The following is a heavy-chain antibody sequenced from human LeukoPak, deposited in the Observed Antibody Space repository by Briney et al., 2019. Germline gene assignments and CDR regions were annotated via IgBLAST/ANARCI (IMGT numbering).Heavy chain of an antibody. CDR3: ARGPRSERYSSGWYANY. J-gene: IGHJ4*02. D-gene: IGHD6-19*01. V-gene: IGHV4-34*01. Sequence: SETLSLTCAVYGGSFRGYYLGLIRQPPGKGPELIGGNNHSGSTHYNPSLKSRVTISIDTSKSQFSLKLSSVTAADTAVYYCARGPRSERYSSGWYANYWGQGTLVTVSS. CDR1: GGSFRGYY. CDR2: NNHSGST.